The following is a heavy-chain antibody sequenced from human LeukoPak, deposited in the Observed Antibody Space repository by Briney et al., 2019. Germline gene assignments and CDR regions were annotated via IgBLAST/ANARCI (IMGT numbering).Heavy chain of an antibody. D-gene: IGHD3-3*01. J-gene: IGHJ3*02. V-gene: IGHV4-30-4*08. CDR1: GGSISSGDYY. CDR3: ARGITIFGVVIIPVAFDI. CDR2: IYYSGST. Sequence: SQTLSLTCTVSGGSISSGDYYWSWIRQPPRKGLEWIGYIYYSGSTYYNPSLKSRVTISVDTPKNQFSLKLSSVTAADTAVYYCARGITIFGVVIIPVAFDIWGQGTMVTVSS.